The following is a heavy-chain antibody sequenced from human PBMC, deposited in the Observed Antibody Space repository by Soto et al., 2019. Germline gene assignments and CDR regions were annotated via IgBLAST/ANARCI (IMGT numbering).Heavy chain of an antibody. CDR3: ARERYYDILTGSPDG. D-gene: IGHD3-9*01. CDR1: GYTFTSYA. J-gene: IGHJ3*01. Sequence: GASVKVSCKASGYTFTSYAMHWVRQAPGQRLEWMGWINAGNGNTKYSQKFQGRVTITRDTSASTAYMELSSLRSEDTAVYYCARERYYDILTGSPDGWGQGTMVTVSS. V-gene: IGHV1-3*01. CDR2: INAGNGNT.